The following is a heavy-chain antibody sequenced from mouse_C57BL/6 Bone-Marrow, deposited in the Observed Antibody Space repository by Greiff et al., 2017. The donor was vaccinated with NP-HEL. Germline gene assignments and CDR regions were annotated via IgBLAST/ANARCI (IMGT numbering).Heavy chain of an antibody. D-gene: IGHD1-1*01. J-gene: IGHJ3*01. V-gene: IGHV5-4*01. CDR2: ISDGGSYT. CDR3: ASDGDGSSHLWFAY. CDR1: GFTFTSYA. Sequence: DVQLVQSGGGLVKPGGSLKLSCAASGFTFTSYAMSWVRQTPEQRLEWVATISDGGSYTYYPDNVKGRFTITRDNAKNNLYLQMSLLKSEDTAMYYCASDGDGSSHLWFAYWGQGTLVTVSA.